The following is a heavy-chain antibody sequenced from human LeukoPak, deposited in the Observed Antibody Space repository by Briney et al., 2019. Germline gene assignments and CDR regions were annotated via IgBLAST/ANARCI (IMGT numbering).Heavy chain of an antibody. CDR2: IYYSGMT. D-gene: IGHD6-13*01. Sequence: PSETLSLTCTVSGGSISSYYWSWIRQPPGKEMEWIAYIYYSGMTKYNPSLKSRVTISVDTSKNQFSLKLDSVTAADTAVYYCARGGSSWAVVFDYWGRGTLVTVSS. CDR1: GGSISSYY. J-gene: IGHJ4*02. CDR3: ARGGSSWAVVFDY. V-gene: IGHV4-59*01.